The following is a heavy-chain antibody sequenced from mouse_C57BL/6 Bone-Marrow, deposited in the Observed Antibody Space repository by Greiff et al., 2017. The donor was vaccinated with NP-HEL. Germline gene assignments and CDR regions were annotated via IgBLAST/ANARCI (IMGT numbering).Heavy chain of an antibody. V-gene: IGHV2-2*01. Sequence: VKVVESGPGLVQPSQSLSITCTVSGFSLTSYGVHWVRQSPGKGLEWLGVIWSGGSTDYNAAFISRLSISKDNSKSQVFFKMNSLQADDTAIYYCARRDYDAAWFAYWGQGTLVTVSA. CDR3: ARRDYDAAWFAY. D-gene: IGHD2-4*01. CDR1: GFSLTSYG. J-gene: IGHJ3*01. CDR2: IWSGGST.